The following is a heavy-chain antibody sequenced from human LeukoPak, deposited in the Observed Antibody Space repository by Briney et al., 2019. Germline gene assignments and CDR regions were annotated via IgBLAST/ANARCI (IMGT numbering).Heavy chain of an antibody. V-gene: IGHV3-21*01. CDR2: ISSSSSYI. CDR1: GFTLSSYS. CDR3: AREPVSIAAAGIDY. Sequence: GGSLRLSCAASGFTLSSYSMNRVRQAPGKGLEWVSSISSSSSYIYYADSVKGRFTISRDNAKNSLYLQMNSLRAEDTAVYYCAREPVSIAAAGIDYWGQGTLVTVSS. D-gene: IGHD6-13*01. J-gene: IGHJ4*02.